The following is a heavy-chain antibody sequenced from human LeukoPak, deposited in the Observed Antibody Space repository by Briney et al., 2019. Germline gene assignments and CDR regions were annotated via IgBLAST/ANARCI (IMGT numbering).Heavy chain of an antibody. CDR1: GFTVSSNY. Sequence: GGSLRLSCAASGFTVSSNYMSWVRQAPGKGLEWVSVIYSGGSTYYADSVKGRFTISRDNSKNTLYLQMNSLRAEDTAVYYCARDVGGVVVTGYFDLWGRGTLVTVSS. D-gene: IGHD2-21*02. J-gene: IGHJ2*01. V-gene: IGHV3-53*01. CDR2: IYSGGST. CDR3: ARDVGGVVVTGYFDL.